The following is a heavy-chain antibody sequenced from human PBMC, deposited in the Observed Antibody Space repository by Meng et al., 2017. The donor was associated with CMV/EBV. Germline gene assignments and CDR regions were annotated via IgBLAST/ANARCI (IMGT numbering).Heavy chain of an antibody. CDR2: MNPNSGNT. CDR1: GCTFTSYD. J-gene: IGHJ6*02. D-gene: IGHD6-19*01. Sequence: ASVKVSCKASGCTFTSYDINWVRQATGQGLEWMGWMNPNSGNTGYAQKFQGRVTITRNTSLSTAYMELSSLRSEDTAVYYCARRGSSGWPYYYYGMDVWGQGTTVTVSS. CDR3: ARRGSSGWPYYYYGMDV. V-gene: IGHV1-8*03.